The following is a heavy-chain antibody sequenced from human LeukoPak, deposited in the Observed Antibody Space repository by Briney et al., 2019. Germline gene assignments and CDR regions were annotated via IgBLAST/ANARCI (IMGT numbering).Heavy chain of an antibody. CDR2: MNPNSGNT. J-gene: IGHJ6*03. CDR3: ARGVRITIFGVVSYYMDV. V-gene: IGHV1-8*01. Sequence: ASVKVSCKASGYTFTSYDINWVRQATGQGLEWMGWMNPNSGNTGYAQKFQGRVTMTRNTSISTAYMELSSLRSEDTAVYYCARGVRITIFGVVSYYMDVWGKGTTVTVSS. CDR1: GYTFTSYD. D-gene: IGHD3-3*01.